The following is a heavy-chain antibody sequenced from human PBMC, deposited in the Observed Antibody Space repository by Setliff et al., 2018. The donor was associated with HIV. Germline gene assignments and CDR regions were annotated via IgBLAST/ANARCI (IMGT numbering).Heavy chain of an antibody. V-gene: IGHV4-4*07. CDR2: IFSSGTT. D-gene: IGHD2-2*02. CDR3: AREGFYNSHYYYMDV. Sequence: PSETLSLTCTVSDGSISNYYWNWIRQPAGKGLEWIGRIFSSGTTNYNPSLRSRVTISVDTSKNQFSLRLSSVTAADTAVYYCAREGFYNSHYYYMDVWGIGTTVTVSS. CDR1: DGSISNYY. J-gene: IGHJ6*03.